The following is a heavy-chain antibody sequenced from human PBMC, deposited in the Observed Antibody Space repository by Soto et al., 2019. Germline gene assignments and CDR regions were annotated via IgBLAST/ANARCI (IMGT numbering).Heavy chain of an antibody. Sequence: PGGSLRLSCVGSGFTFSNYGMHWVRPPPGKGLEWVALISDDGDKRYYADSVSGRLIISRDNSKDTLYLQMNSLGPDDTAVYFCAKARVRIVGANSFDYWGQGTPVTVSS. CDR1: GFTFSNYG. CDR3: AKARVRIVGANSFDY. J-gene: IGHJ4*02. D-gene: IGHD1-26*01. CDR2: ISDDGDKR. V-gene: IGHV3-30*18.